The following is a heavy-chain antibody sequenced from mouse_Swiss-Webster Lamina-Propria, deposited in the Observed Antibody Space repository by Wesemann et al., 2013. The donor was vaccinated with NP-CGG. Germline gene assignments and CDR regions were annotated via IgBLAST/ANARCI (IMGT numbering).Heavy chain of an antibody. CDR3: TRRRRSYFDY. Sequence: GREGNGAIDPETGGTAYNQKFKGKAILTADKSSSTAYMELRSLTSEDSAVYYCTRRRRSYFDYWGQGTTLTVSS. J-gene: IGHJ2*01. V-gene: IGHV1-15*01. CDR2: IDPETGGT.